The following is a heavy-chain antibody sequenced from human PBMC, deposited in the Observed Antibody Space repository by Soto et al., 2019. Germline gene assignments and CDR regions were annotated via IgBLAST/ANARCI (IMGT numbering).Heavy chain of an antibody. D-gene: IGHD2-21*01. CDR3: ARDTVIGAPDWFDP. J-gene: IGHJ5*02. Sequence: QVQLVESGGGVVQPKTSLRLSCAASGFTFSNYPFHWLRQTPGQALEWLAVIAYDGSIKEYADSVKGRFTIYRDDSENTLYLQMSGLRTEDTAIYFCARDTVIGAPDWFDPWGQGTLVTVSS. V-gene: IGHV3-30-3*01. CDR2: IAYDGSIK. CDR1: GFTFSNYP.